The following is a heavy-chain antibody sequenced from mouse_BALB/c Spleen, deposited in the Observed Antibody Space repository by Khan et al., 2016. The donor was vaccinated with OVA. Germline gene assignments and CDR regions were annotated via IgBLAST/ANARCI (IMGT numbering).Heavy chain of an antibody. J-gene: IGHJ3*01. Sequence: VQLKESGPGLVAPSQSLSIRCTVSGLSLTNYGVSWVRQPPGKGLEGLGVIWGDGSTNYHSGLKSRLSISKDNSKSQVFVKLNSLQTDDTATYYCAIIYYGYDWFAYWGQGTLVTVSA. CDR1: GLSLTNYG. CDR2: IWGDGST. V-gene: IGHV2-3*01. D-gene: IGHD2-2*01. CDR3: AIIYYGYDWFAY.